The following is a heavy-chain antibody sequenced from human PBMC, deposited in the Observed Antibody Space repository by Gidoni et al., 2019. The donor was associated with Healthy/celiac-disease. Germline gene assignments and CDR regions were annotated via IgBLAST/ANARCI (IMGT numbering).Heavy chain of an antibody. D-gene: IGHD4-17*01. CDR2: INAGNGNT. CDR3: AREEGYGDHSFDY. V-gene: IGHV1-3*01. CDR1: GYTFTSYA. Sequence: ASVKVSCKSSGYTFTSYAMHWVRQAPGQRLEWMGWINAGNGNTKYSQNFQGRVTITRDTSASTAYMELSSLRSEDTAVYYCAREEGYGDHSFDYWGQGTLVTVSS. J-gene: IGHJ4*02.